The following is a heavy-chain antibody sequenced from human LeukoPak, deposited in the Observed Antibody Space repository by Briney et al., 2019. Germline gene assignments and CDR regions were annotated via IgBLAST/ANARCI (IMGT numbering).Heavy chain of an antibody. V-gene: IGHV3-15*07. Sequence: GGSLRLSCAAAGFAFSNAWMNWVRQAPGKGPEWVGRIKSKTDGGTTDYAAPVKGRFTISRDDSKNTLYLQMNSLKTEDTAVYYCTTDLKGRIRLWLNPGYYYYGMDVWGQGTTVTVSS. CDR1: GFAFSNAW. J-gene: IGHJ6*02. CDR2: IKSKTDGGTT. CDR3: TTDLKGRIRLWLNPGYYYYGMDV. D-gene: IGHD5-18*01.